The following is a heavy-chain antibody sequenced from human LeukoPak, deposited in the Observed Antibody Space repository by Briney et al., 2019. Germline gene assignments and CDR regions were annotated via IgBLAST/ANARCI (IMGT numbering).Heavy chain of an antibody. Sequence: GGSPRLSCAAFGFTFSSYGMSWVRQAPGKGLEWVSSISDSGSSTYYADSVKGRFTISRDNSKNTLYLQINSLRAEDTAVYYCAKGGAVSSKSIIMVRGTRRYYYNMDVWGKGTTVTISS. V-gene: IGHV3-23*01. CDR3: AKGGAVSSKSIIMVRGTRRYYYNMDV. D-gene: IGHD3-10*01. J-gene: IGHJ6*03. CDR2: ISDSGSST. CDR1: GFTFSSYG.